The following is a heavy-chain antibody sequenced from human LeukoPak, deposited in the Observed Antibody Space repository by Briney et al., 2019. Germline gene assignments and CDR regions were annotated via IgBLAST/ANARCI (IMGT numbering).Heavy chain of an antibody. CDR2: ISYDGSNK. V-gene: IGHV3-30*18. Sequence: GRSLRLSCAASGFTFSSYGMHWVRQAPGKGLEWVAVISYDGSNKYYADSVKGRFTISRDNSKNTLYLQMNSLRAEDTAAYYCAKAVQQWLALDYWGQGTLVTVSS. CDR1: GFTFSSYG. CDR3: AKAVQQWLALDY. J-gene: IGHJ4*02. D-gene: IGHD6-19*01.